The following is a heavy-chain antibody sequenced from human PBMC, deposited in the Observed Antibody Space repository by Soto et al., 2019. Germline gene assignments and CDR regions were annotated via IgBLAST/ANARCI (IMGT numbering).Heavy chain of an antibody. J-gene: IGHJ4*02. CDR1: GFTFSSYW. Sequence: EVQLVESGGALVQPGESLRISCAGSGFTFSSYWMSWVRQAPGKGLEWVANIKQDGSSKFYVDSVKGRFTVSRDNAKNSVYLQMSSLRAEDTAVYYCARGSSVYDSSGYAFEYGGQGTLVTVSS. CDR2: IKQDGSSK. CDR3: ARGSSVYDSSGYAFEY. D-gene: IGHD3-22*01. V-gene: IGHV3-7*01.